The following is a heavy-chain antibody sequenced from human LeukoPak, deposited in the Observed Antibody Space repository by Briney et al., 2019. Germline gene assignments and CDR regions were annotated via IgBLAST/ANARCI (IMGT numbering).Heavy chain of an antibody. Sequence: GGSLRLSCAASGFTFSSYAMHWVRQAPGKGLEYVSAISSNGGSTYYANSVKGRFTISRDNSKNTLYLQMNSLRAEDTAVYYCARDKRRGDCSGGSCYGWGQGTLVTVSS. V-gene: IGHV3-64*01. D-gene: IGHD2-15*01. CDR3: ARDKRRGDCSGGSCYG. CDR1: GFTFSSYA. J-gene: IGHJ4*02. CDR2: ISSNGGST.